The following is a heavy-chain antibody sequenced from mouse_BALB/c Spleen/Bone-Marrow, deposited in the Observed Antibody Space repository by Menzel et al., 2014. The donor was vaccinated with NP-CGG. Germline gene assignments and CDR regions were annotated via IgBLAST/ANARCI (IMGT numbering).Heavy chain of an antibody. CDR3: AGHYYGAMDY. Sequence: QVQLQQSGAELVRPGTSVKVSCKASGYAFTNYLIEWVKQRPGQGLEWIGVINPGSGGTNYNEKFKGKATLTADKSSSTAYMQLSSLTSDDSAVYFCAGHYYGAMDYWGQGTSVTVSS. CDR2: INPGSGGT. D-gene: IGHD1-2*01. J-gene: IGHJ4*01. V-gene: IGHV1-54*01. CDR1: GYAFTNYL.